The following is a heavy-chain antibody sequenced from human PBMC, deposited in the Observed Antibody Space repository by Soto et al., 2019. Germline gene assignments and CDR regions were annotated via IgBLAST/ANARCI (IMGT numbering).Heavy chain of an antibody. CDR1: GFTFSSYE. Sequence: PGGSLRLSCAASGFTFSSYEMNWVRQAPGKGLEWVSYISSSGSTIYYADSVKGRFTISRDNAKNSLYLQMNSLRAEDTAVYYCASEPGIAAAGGDPWGRGTLVTVSS. V-gene: IGHV3-48*03. CDR2: ISSSGSTI. D-gene: IGHD6-13*01. CDR3: ASEPGIAAAGGDP. J-gene: IGHJ5*02.